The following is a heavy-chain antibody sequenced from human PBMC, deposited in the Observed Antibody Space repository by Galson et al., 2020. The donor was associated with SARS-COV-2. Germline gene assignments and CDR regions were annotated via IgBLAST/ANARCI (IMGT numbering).Heavy chain of an antibody. CDR2: MNHNSGNK. J-gene: IGHJ4*02. CDR1: GYTFTSYD. V-gene: IGHV1-8*01. D-gene: IGHD3-22*01. Sequence: ASVKVSCKASGYTFTSYDINWVRQATGQGLEWMGWMNHNSGNKGYAQKFQGRVTMTRNTSISTAYMELSSLRSEDTAVYYCARGVKRITMIVVGPIRQYYFDYWGQGTLVTVSS. CDR3: ARGVKRITMIVVGPIRQYYFDY.